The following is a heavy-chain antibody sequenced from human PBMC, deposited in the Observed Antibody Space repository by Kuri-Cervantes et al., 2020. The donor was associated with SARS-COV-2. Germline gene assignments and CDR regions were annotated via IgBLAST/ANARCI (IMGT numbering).Heavy chain of an antibody. J-gene: IGHJ4*02. CDR1: GGSISSYY. CDR3: ARGASIAARYYFDY. Sequence: SETLSLTCTVSGGSISSYYWSWIRQPAGKGLEWIGRIYTSGSTNYNPSLKSRVTISVDTSKNQFSLKLSSVTAADTAVYYCARGASIAARYYFDYWGQGTLVTVSS. V-gene: IGHV4-4*07. CDR2: IYTSGST. D-gene: IGHD6-6*01.